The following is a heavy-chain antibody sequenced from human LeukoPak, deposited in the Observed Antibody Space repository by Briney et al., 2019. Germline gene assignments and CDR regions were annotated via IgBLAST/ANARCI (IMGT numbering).Heavy chain of an antibody. Sequence: PGGSLRLSCAASGFTVSSNYMSWVRQAPGKGLEWVSFIYSGGSTYYADSVKGRFTISSDNSKNTLYLQMNSLRVEDTAVYYCARVGKGAAKDWGQGTLVTVSS. D-gene: IGHD1-26*01. J-gene: IGHJ4*02. CDR2: IYSGGST. CDR3: ARVGKGAAKD. CDR1: GFTVSSNY. V-gene: IGHV3-53*01.